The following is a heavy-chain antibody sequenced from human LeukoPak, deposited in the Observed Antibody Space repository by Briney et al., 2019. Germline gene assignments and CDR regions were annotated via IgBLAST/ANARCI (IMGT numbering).Heavy chain of an antibody. V-gene: IGHV7-4-1*02. Sequence: ASVKVSCKASGDTFSRYAISWVRQAPGQGLEWMGWINTNTGNPTYAQGFTGRFVFSLDTSVSTAYLQISSLKAEDTAVYYCARDSSGWYSHYFDYWGQGTLVTVSS. J-gene: IGHJ4*02. CDR1: GDTFSRYA. D-gene: IGHD6-19*01. CDR3: ARDSSGWYSHYFDY. CDR2: INTNTGNP.